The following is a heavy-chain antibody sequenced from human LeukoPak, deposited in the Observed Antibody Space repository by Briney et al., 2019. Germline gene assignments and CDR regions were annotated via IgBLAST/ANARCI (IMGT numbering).Heavy chain of an antibody. V-gene: IGHV1-69*06. J-gene: IGHJ6*03. CDR3: ASLERGYSYGYSYYYYYMDV. Sequence: SVKVSCKASGYTVTGYYMHWVRQAPGQGLEWMGAIIPIFGTTNYAQKFQGRVTITADKSTSTAYMELSSLRSEDTAVYYCASLERGYSYGYSYYYYYMDVWGKGTTVTVSS. CDR2: IIPIFGTT. CDR1: GYTVTGYY. D-gene: IGHD5-18*01.